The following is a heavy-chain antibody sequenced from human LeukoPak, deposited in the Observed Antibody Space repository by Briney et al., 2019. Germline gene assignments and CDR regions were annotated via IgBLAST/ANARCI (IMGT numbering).Heavy chain of an antibody. CDR2: IYSAGYT. J-gene: IGHJ4*02. D-gene: IGHD2-2*01. CDR1: GFSVSSIY. CDR3: ATTSSFDY. Sequence: GGSLRLSCAASGFSVSSIYMSWVRQAPGKGLEWVSVIYSAGYTYYADSVKGRFTISRSNSKNTVYLQMNSLRAEDTAVYYCATTSSFDYWGQGTLVTISS. V-gene: IGHV3-53*01.